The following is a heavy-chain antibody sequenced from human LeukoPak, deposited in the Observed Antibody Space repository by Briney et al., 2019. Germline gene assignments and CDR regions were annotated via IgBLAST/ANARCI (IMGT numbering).Heavy chain of an antibody. CDR2: IRYDGSNK. Sequence: PGGSLRLSCAASGFTFSSYGMRWVRQAPGKGLEWVAFIRYDGSNKYYADSVKGRFTISRDNSKNTLYLQTNSLRAEDTAVYYCAKDFYYYDSSGYYNLHYWGQGTLVTVSS. J-gene: IGHJ4*02. V-gene: IGHV3-30*02. CDR3: AKDFYYYDSSGYYNLHY. D-gene: IGHD3-22*01. CDR1: GFTFSSYG.